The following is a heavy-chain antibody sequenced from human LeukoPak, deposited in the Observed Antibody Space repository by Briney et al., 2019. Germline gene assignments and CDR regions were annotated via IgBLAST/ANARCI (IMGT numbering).Heavy chain of an antibody. V-gene: IGHV3-74*01. J-gene: IGHJ4*02. CDR2: INSDGSST. CDR1: GFTFDDYG. Sequence: GGSLRLSCAASGFTFDDYGMSWVRQAPGKGLVWVSRINSDGSSTSYADSVKGRFTISRDNAKNTLYLQMNSLRAEDTAVYYCARGFLDESTSPFDYWGQGTLVTVSS. D-gene: IGHD2-2*01. CDR3: ARGFLDESTSPFDY.